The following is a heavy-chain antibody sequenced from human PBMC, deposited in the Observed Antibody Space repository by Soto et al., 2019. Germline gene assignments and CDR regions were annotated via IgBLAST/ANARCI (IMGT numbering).Heavy chain of an antibody. V-gene: IGHV4-30-4*01. J-gene: IGHJ4*02. CDR1: GGSISSGDYY. D-gene: IGHD3-22*01. Sequence: PSETLSLTCTVSGGSISSGDYYWSWIRQPPGKGLEWIGYIYYSGSTYYNPSLKSRVTISVDTSKNQFSLKLSSVTAADTALYYCARVSYYYDSSGYSSRFDYWGQGTLVTVSS. CDR2: IYYSGST. CDR3: ARVSYYYDSSGYSSRFDY.